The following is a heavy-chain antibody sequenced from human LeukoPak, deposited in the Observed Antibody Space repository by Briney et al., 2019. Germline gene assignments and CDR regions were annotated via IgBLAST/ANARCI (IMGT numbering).Heavy chain of an antibody. V-gene: IGHV3-9*01. J-gene: IGHJ3*02. CDR2: ISWNSGSI. D-gene: IGHD6-13*01. CDR3: AKDIGVAAADAFDI. Sequence: GRSLRPSCAASGFTFDDYAMHWVRQAPGKGLEWVSGISWNSGSIGYADSVKGRFTISRDNAKNSLYLQMNSLRAEDTALYYCAKDIGVAAADAFDIWGQGTMVTVSS. CDR1: GFTFDDYA.